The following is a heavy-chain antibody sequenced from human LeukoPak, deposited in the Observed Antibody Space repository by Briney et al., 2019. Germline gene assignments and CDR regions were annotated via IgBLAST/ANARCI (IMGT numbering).Heavy chain of an antibody. CDR2: ISAYNGNT. D-gene: IGHD3-16*01. CDR3: ARDRGEYYFDY. V-gene: IGHV1-18*01. Sequence: ASVKVSCKASGYTLNIYGISWARQAPGQGLEWMGWISAYNGNTDYTQKLQGRVTMTTDTSTTTAYMELRSLRSDDTAVYYCARDRGEYYFDYWGQGTLVTVSS. CDR1: GYTLNIYG. J-gene: IGHJ4*02.